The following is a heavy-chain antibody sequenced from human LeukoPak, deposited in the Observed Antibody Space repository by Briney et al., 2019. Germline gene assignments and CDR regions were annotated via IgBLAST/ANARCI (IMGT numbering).Heavy chain of an antibody. D-gene: IGHD1-14*01. Sequence: GGSLRLSCAASGFTFDDYAMHWVRQAPGKGLEWVSLISWDGGSTYYADSVKGRFTISRDNGKNSLYLQMNSLRAEDTALYYCAKDSAEGGPHYYYYYMDVWGKGTTVTVSS. J-gene: IGHJ6*03. CDR1: GFTFDDYA. V-gene: IGHV3-43D*03. CDR2: ISWDGGST. CDR3: AKDSAEGGPHYYYYYMDV.